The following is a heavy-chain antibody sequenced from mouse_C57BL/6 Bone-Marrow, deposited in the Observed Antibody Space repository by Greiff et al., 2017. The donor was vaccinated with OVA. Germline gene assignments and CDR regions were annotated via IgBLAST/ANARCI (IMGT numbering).Heavy chain of an antibody. Sequence: EVHLVESGGGLVQSGRSLRLSCATSGFTFSDFYMEWVRQAPGKGLEWIAASRNKANDYTTEYSASVKGRFIVSRDTSQSILYLQMNALRAEDTAIYYCARDEGLRGFAYWGQGTLVTVSA. J-gene: IGHJ3*01. CDR2: SRNKANDYTT. CDR3: ARDEGLRGFAY. D-gene: IGHD2-4*01. V-gene: IGHV7-1*01. CDR1: GFTFSDFY.